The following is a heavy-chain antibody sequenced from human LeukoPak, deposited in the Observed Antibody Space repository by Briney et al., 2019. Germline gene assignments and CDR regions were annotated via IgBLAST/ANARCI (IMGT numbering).Heavy chain of an antibody. Sequence: SETLSLTCTVSGGSISSYYWSWIRQPPGKGLEWIGEINHSGSTNYNPSLKSRVTISVDTSKNQFSLKLSSVTAADTAVYYRAREGTAAAEQYLINYYYYYMDVWGKGTTVTVSS. CDR3: AREGTAAAEQYLINYYYYYMDV. J-gene: IGHJ6*03. CDR1: GGSISSYY. CDR2: INHSGST. V-gene: IGHV4-34*01. D-gene: IGHD6-13*01.